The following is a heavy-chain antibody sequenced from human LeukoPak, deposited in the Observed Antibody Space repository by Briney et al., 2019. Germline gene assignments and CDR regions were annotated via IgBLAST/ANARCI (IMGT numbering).Heavy chain of an antibody. CDR2: ISAYNGNT. D-gene: IGHD3-22*01. J-gene: IGHJ4*02. CDR3: ARARATYYYDSSGYFDFDY. CDR1: GYTFTSYG. Sequence: ASVKVSCKASGYTFTSYGISWVRQAPGQGLEWMGWISAYNGNTNYAQKLQGRVTMTTDTSTSTAYMELRSLRSDDTAVYYCARARATYYYDSSGYFDFDYWGQGTLVTVSS. V-gene: IGHV1-18*01.